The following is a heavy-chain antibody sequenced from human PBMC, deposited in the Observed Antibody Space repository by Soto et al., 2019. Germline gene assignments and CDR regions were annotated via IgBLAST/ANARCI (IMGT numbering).Heavy chain of an antibody. J-gene: IGHJ4*02. Sequence: QVQLVQSGAEVKKPGSSVKVSCKASGGTFSSYAISWARQAPGQGLEWMGGIIPIFGTANYAQKFQGRVTITADESTSTAYMELSSLRSEDTAVYYCARDRRAYCGGDCYSFDYWGQGTLVTVSS. CDR3: ARDRRAYCGGDCYSFDY. CDR1: GGTFSSYA. CDR2: IIPIFGTA. V-gene: IGHV1-69*12. D-gene: IGHD2-21*02.